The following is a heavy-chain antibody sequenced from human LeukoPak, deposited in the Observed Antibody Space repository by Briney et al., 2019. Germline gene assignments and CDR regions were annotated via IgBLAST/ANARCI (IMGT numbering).Heavy chain of an antibody. CDR1: GGSISSSNYY. V-gene: IGHV4-39*07. Sequence: SETLSLTCTVSGGSISSSNYYWGWIRQPPGKGLEWIGNIYYSGSTYYNPYLKSRITISVHTSKNQFSLKLSSVTAADTAVYYCAREGRNYDFWSGFEASIFDYWGQGTLVTVSS. D-gene: IGHD3-3*01. J-gene: IGHJ4*02. CDR2: IYYSGST. CDR3: AREGRNYDFWSGFEASIFDY.